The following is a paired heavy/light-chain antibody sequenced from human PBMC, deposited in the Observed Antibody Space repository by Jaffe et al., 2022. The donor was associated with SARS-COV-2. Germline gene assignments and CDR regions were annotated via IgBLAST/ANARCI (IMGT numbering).Heavy chain of an antibody. Sequence: EVQLLESGGGLVQPGGSLRLSCAASGFTFSSYAMSWVRQAPGKGLEWVSAISGSGGSTYYADSVKGRFTISRDNSKNTLYLQMNSLRAEDTAVYYCAKDPSIVVVVAARGNWFDPWGQGTLVTVSS. CDR1: GFTFSSYA. J-gene: IGHJ5*02. CDR3: AKDPSIVVVVAARGNWFDP. V-gene: IGHV3-23*01. D-gene: IGHD2-15*01. CDR2: ISGSGGST.
Light chain of an antibody. V-gene: IGKV3-15*01. CDR2: GAS. CDR3: QQYNNWPET. J-gene: IGKJ2*01. Sequence: EIVMTQSPATLSVSPGERATLSCRASQSVSSNLAWYQQKPGQAPRLLIYGASTRATGIPARFSGSGSGTEFTLTISSLQSEDFAVYYCQQYNNWPETFGQGTKLEIK. CDR1: QSVSSN.